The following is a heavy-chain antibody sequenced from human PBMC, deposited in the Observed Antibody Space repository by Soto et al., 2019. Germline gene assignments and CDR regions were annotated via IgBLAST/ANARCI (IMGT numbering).Heavy chain of an antibody. CDR1: GGSFSGYY. J-gene: IGHJ4*02. CDR3: ARGPPVLRYFGWLPKPPPYYFDY. CDR2: INHSGST. V-gene: IGHV4-34*01. Sequence: QVQLQQWGAGLLKPSETLSLTCAVYGGSFSGYYWSWIRQPPGKGLEWIGEINHSGSTNYNPSLKSRVTISVATSKNQFSLKLSSVTAADTAVYYCARGPPVLRYFGWLPKPPPYYFDYWGQGTLVTVSS. D-gene: IGHD3-9*01.